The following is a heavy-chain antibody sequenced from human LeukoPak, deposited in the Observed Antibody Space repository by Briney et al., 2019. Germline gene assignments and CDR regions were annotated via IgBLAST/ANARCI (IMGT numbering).Heavy chain of an antibody. D-gene: IGHD2-15*01. CDR3: ARVLCSGGTCLDAFDI. Sequence: SLCLSCVASGFTFSSYGMYWVRQAPGKGLEWVAVIWYDGSNKYYADSVKGRFTISRDNSKNTLYLQMNSLRAEDTAVYYCARVLCSGGTCLDAFDIWGQGTMVTASS. CDR2: IWYDGSNK. V-gene: IGHV3-33*01. CDR1: GFTFSSYG. J-gene: IGHJ3*02.